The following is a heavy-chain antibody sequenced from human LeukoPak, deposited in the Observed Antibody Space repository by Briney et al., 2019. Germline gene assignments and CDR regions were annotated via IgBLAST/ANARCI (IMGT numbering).Heavy chain of an antibody. CDR1: GYTLTELS. Sequence: ASVKVSCKVSGYTLTELSMHWVRQAPGKGLEWMGGFDPEDGETIYAQKFQGRVTMTEETSTDTAYMELSSLRSEDTAVYYCATGYYIGNAFDIWGQGTMVTVSS. V-gene: IGHV1-24*01. J-gene: IGHJ3*02. CDR2: FDPEDGET. CDR3: ATGYYIGNAFDI. D-gene: IGHD3-22*01.